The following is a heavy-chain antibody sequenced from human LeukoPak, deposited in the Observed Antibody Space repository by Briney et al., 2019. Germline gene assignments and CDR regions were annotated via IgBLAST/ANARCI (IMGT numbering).Heavy chain of an antibody. CDR3: ATREAFWSGPPYY. CDR1: GFTFSSYA. Sequence: GGSLRLSCAASGFTFSSYAMSWVRQAPGKGLEWVSAISGSGGSTYYADSVKGRFTISRDNSKNTLYLQMNSLRAEDTAVYYCATREAFWSGPPYYWGQGTLVTVSS. CDR2: ISGSGGST. V-gene: IGHV3-23*01. J-gene: IGHJ4*02. D-gene: IGHD3-3*01.